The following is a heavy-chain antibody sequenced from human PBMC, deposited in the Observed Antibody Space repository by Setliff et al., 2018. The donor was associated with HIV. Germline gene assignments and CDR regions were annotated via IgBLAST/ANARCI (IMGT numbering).Heavy chain of an antibody. D-gene: IGHD1-26*01. V-gene: IGHV3-21*01. CDR3: ARVEPHLRRSGTYWIVDY. CDR1: GFTFSSYS. Sequence: GGSLRLSCAASGFTFSSYSMNWVRQAPGRGLEWVSSITSSVSYIYYADSVKGRFTISRDNATSSLYLQMNSLRAEDTAVYYCARVEPHLRRSGTYWIVDYWGQGTLVTVSS. J-gene: IGHJ4*02. CDR2: ITSSVSYI.